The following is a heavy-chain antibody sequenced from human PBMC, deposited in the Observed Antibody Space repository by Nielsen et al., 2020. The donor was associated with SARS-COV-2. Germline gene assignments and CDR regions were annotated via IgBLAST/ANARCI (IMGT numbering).Heavy chain of an antibody. V-gene: IGHV1-69*08. CDR2: IIPILGTA. Sequence: WVRQAPGQGLEWMGRIIPILGTANYAQKFQGRVTMTRDTSTSTVYMELSSLRSEDTAVYYCARDLGGSSFYYYGMDVWGQGTTVTVSS. J-gene: IGHJ6*02. CDR3: ARDLGGSSFYYYGMDV. D-gene: IGHD1-26*01.